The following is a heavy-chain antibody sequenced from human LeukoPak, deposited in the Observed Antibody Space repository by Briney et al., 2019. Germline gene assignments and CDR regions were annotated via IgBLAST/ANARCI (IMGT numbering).Heavy chain of an antibody. Sequence: ASVKVSCKASGGTFSSYAISWVRQAPGQGLEWMGWINPNSGGTNYAQKFQGRVTMTRDTSISTAYMELSRLRSDDTAVYYCARESGTMIARGGLYWGQGTLVTVSS. D-gene: IGHD3-22*01. CDR2: INPNSGGT. J-gene: IGHJ4*02. CDR1: GGTFSSYA. CDR3: ARESGTMIARGGLY. V-gene: IGHV1-2*02.